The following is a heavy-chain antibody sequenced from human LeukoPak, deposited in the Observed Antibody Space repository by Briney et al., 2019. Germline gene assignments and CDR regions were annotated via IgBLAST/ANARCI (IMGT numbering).Heavy chain of an antibody. CDR3: ARGGYDYNALFDH. J-gene: IGHJ4*02. D-gene: IGHD5-12*01. CDR1: GFTFSSYG. Sequence: PGGSLRLSCAASGFTFSSYGMNWIRQAPGQGLEWVSYISSGSSTIYYADSVKGRFTISRDNAKNSLYLQMNSLRAEDTAVYYCARGGYDYNALFDHWGQGTLVTVSS. CDR2: ISSGSSTI. V-gene: IGHV3-48*01.